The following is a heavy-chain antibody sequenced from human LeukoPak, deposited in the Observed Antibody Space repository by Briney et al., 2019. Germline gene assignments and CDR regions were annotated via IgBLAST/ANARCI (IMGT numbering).Heavy chain of an antibody. V-gene: IGHV4-59*01. Sequence: SETLSLTCTVSGISISSYYWSWIRQPPGKGLEWIGYIYYSGSTNYNPSLTSRVTISVDTSKNQFSLKLSSVTAADTAVYYCARGPYYYGSVSFRPTPFDYWGQGTLVTVSS. J-gene: IGHJ4*02. CDR3: ARGPYYYGSVSFRPTPFDY. CDR2: IYYSGST. CDR1: GISISSYY. D-gene: IGHD3-10*01.